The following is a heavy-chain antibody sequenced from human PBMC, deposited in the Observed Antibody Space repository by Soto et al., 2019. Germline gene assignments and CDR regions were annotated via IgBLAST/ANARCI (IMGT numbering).Heavy chain of an antibody. Sequence: QVQLVQSGAEVKKPGSSVKVSCKASGGTFSSYAISWVRQAPGQGREWMGGIIPIFGTANYAQKFQGRVTITADESTSTAYMELSSLRSEDTAVYYCARAREDKDRLWPPKNYYGMDVWGQGTTVTVSS. V-gene: IGHV1-69*01. J-gene: IGHJ6*02. D-gene: IGHD5-18*01. CDR3: ARAREDKDRLWPPKNYYGMDV. CDR2: IIPIFGTA. CDR1: GGTFSSYA.